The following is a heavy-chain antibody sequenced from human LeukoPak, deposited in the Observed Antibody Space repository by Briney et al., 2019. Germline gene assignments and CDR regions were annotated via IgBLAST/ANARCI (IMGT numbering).Heavy chain of an antibody. CDR3: ARKDCSSNSCYSPFDS. Sequence: SETLTLTCAVYGGAFSGYYLSWIRQPPGKGLEWIGEINHSGSTNYNPSLKSRVTISVDTSKNQFSLKLSSVTAADTAVYYCARKDCSSNSCYSPFDSWGQGTMVTVSS. CDR2: INHSGST. V-gene: IGHV4-34*01. CDR1: GGAFSGYY. J-gene: IGHJ3*02. D-gene: IGHD2-2*01.